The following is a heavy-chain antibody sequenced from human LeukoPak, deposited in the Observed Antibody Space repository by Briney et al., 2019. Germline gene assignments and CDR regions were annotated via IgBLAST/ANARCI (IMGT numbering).Heavy chain of an antibody. Sequence: PSQTLSLTCTVSGGSVSSGFYYWGWIRQPPGKGLEWIGSIYYSGSTYYNPSLKSRVTISVDTSKNQFSLKLNSVTAADTAVYYCARTSIVGARGSFGYWGQGTLVTVSS. D-gene: IGHD1-26*01. CDR1: GGSVSSGFYY. J-gene: IGHJ4*01. CDR2: IYYSGST. V-gene: IGHV4-39*01. CDR3: ARTSIVGARGSFGY.